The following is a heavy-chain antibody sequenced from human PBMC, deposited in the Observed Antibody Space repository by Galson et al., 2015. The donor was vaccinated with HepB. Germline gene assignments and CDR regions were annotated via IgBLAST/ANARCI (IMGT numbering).Heavy chain of an antibody. CDR1: GFTFSSYG. V-gene: IGHV3-33*01. Sequence: SLRLSCAASGFTFSSYGMHWVRQAPGERLEWVAVMWYDGRNKYYANTVKGRFTISRDNSKNTLYLQMNSLRAEDTAVYYCARDGREGDCYSWGQGTLVPASS. CDR2: MWYDGRNK. CDR3: ARDGREGDCYS. J-gene: IGHJ4*02. D-gene: IGHD5-24*01.